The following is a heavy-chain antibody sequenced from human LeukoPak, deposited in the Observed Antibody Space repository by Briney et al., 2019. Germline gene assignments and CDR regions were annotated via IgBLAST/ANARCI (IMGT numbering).Heavy chain of an antibody. CDR3: ARHTDGNDSDAFDI. V-gene: IGHV5-51*01. J-gene: IGHJ3*02. CDR2: IYPDYSET. D-gene: IGHD2-8*02. CDR1: GYSFTNYW. Sequence: SGESLKISCKGFGYSFTNYWIGWVRQMPGKGLEWMGIIYPDYSETTYSPSFQGQVTMSVDKSINTAYLQWNSLRASDTAMYYCARHTDGNDSDAFDIWGQGTMVAVSS.